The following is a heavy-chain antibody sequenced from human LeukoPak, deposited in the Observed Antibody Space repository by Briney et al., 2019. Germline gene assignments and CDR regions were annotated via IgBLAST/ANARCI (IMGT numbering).Heavy chain of an antibody. CDR1: GLIFSNYP. Sequence: GGSLRLSCAVSGLIFSNYPMHWVRHAPGKGLEWVAAISYDGSNKYYADSVKGRFTISRDNSKSTLYLQMNSLRGEDTAVYYCAKDFGRNLGGPGYWGRGTLVIVSS. CDR3: AKDFGRNLGGPGY. CDR2: ISYDGSNK. J-gene: IGHJ4*02. D-gene: IGHD1-14*01. V-gene: IGHV3-30-3*01.